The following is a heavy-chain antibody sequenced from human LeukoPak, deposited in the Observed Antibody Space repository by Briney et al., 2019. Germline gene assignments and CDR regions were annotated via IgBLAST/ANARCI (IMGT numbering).Heavy chain of an antibody. D-gene: IGHD6-25*01. V-gene: IGHV3-23*01. CDR3: TKRPFSGYFDY. Sequence: GGSLRLSCAASGFTFSNYGLSWVRQAPGKGLGWVSAISASGGRTYYADSAQGRFTISRDNSKNTLYLQMNSLRAEDTAVYYCTKRPFSGYFDYWGQGTLVTVSS. CDR1: GFTFSNYG. J-gene: IGHJ4*02. CDR2: ISASGGRT.